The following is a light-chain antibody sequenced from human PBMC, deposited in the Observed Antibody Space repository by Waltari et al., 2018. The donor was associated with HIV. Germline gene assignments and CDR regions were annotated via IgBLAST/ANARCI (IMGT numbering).Light chain of an antibody. J-gene: IGKJ2*01. V-gene: IGKV3-20*01. CDR2: GAS. CDR1: QTVTSNY. Sequence: EIVLTQSPRTLSLSPGERATLSFRASQTVTSNYSTWYQMKPGQPPLLLIYGASISATGVPDKFSGSGSWTGFTLTIARLQPEDFAVYYCHQYGTSPQTFGQGSKVEIK. CDR3: HQYGTSPQT.